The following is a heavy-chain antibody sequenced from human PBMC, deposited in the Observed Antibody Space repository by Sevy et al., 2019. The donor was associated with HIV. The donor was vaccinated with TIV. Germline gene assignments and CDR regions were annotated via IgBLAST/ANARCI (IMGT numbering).Heavy chain of an antibody. CDR1: GFTFSSYG. J-gene: IGHJ6*02. CDR2: ISYDGSNK. D-gene: IGHD2-15*01. Sequence: GESLKISCAASGFTFSSYGMHWVRQAPGKGLEWVAVISYDGSNKYYADSVKGRFTISRDNSKNTLYLQMNSLRAEDTAVYYCAKGDIVVVVAARPPGFYMDVWGQGTTVTVSS. V-gene: IGHV3-30*18. CDR3: AKGDIVVVVAARPPGFYMDV.